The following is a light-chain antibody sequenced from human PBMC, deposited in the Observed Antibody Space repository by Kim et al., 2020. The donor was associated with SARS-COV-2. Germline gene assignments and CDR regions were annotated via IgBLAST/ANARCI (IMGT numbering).Light chain of an antibody. CDR3: QQDNNWPFA. CDR2: GAT. J-gene: IGKJ3*01. CDR1: QKVKNN. V-gene: IGKV3-15*01. Sequence: IVMMLSPATVSMSPGERATLSRRARQKVKNNLAWYRQKPGQAPRLHLYGATTRATGIPARFSGSGSATESTLTIKRLQTEDFAVFFLQQDNNWPFAIGPGTKGDIK.